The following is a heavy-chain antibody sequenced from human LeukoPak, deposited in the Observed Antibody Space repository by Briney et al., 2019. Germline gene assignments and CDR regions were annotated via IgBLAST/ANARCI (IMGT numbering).Heavy chain of an antibody. CDR3: ARRFRSDYYGSGRPYYFDY. CDR2: INHSGST. J-gene: IGHJ4*02. V-gene: IGHV4-34*01. D-gene: IGHD3-10*01. CDR1: GFTFSSYS. Sequence: GSLRLSCAASGFTFSSYSMNWVRQPPGKGLEWIGEINHSGSTNYNPSLKSRVTISVDTSKNQFSLKLSSVTAADTAVYYCARRFRSDYYGSGRPYYFDYWGQGTLVTVSS.